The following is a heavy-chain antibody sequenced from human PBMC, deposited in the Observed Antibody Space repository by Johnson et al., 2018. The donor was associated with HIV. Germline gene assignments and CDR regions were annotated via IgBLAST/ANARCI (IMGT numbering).Heavy chain of an antibody. D-gene: IGHD3-3*01. CDR3: VRAQFLQWLFFDAFDI. V-gene: IGHV3-30-3*01. CDR1: GFTFSSYA. CDR2: ISYDGSNK. J-gene: IGHJ3*02. Sequence: VQLVESGGGVVQPGRSLTLSCAASGFTFSSYAMHWVRQAPGKGLEWVAVISYDGSNKYYADSVKGRFTISRDNSKNTLYLQMNSLRAEDTAVYYCVRAQFLQWLFFDAFDIWGQGTMVTVSS.